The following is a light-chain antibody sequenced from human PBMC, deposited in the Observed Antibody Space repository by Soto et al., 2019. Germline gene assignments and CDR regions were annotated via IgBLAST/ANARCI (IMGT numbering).Light chain of an antibody. J-gene: IGKJ5*01. CDR3: QHFKGSVT. V-gene: IGKV1-5*03. Sequence: DIQMTQSPSTLSGSVGDRVTITCRASQTISSWLAWYQQXPGKAPKLLIYKASSLESGVPSRFSGSGSGTEFTLTISSLQPDDFATYYCQHFKGSVTFGQGTRLEIK. CDR2: KAS. CDR1: QTISSW.